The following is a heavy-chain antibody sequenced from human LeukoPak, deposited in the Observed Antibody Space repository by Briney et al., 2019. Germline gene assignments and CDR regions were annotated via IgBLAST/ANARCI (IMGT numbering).Heavy chain of an antibody. CDR2: IYYSGST. J-gene: IGHJ5*02. Sequence: SETLSLTXTVSGGSISSYYWSWIRQPPGKGLEWIGYIYYSGSTNYNPSLKSRVTISVDTSKNQFSLMLSSVSAADTAVYYCARAQNWFDPWGQGTLVTVSS. CDR1: GGSISSYY. CDR3: ARAQNWFDP. V-gene: IGHV4-59*01.